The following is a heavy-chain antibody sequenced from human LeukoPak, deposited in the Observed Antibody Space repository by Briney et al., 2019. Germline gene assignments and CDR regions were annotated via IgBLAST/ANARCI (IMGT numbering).Heavy chain of an antibody. J-gene: IGHJ4*02. D-gene: IGHD1-14*01. CDR3: ARHGTISSESYFDY. CDR2: INHSGST. Sequence: SETLSLTCAVYGGSFSGYSWSWIRQPPGKGLEWIGEINHSGSTNYNPSLKSRVTGFVDTSKNQVSLRLSSVTAADTAVYYCARHGTISSESYFDYWGQGALVTVSS. CDR1: GGSFSGYS. V-gene: IGHV4-34*01.